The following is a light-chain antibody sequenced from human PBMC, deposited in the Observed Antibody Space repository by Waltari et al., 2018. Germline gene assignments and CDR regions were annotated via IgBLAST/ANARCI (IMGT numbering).Light chain of an antibody. CDR3: QQYNYWPPYT. V-gene: IGKV3-15*01. CDR2: AAS. Sequence: EIVMTQSPATLSVSPGERATLSCRASQSVSSNVAWYQHKRGQAPRLLLYAASTRAPGIPARFSGSGSGTEFTLTISSLQSEDFAVYYCQQYNYWPPYTFGQGTKLAIK. CDR1: QSVSSN. J-gene: IGKJ2*01.